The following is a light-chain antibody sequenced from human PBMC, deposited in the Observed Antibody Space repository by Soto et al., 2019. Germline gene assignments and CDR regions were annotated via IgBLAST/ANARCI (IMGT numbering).Light chain of an antibody. CDR2: RYN. J-gene: IGLJ1*01. Sequence: QSVLTQPPSASGTPGQRVTSSCSGSISNIGSNPVYWHQQLPGTAPKLLIFRYNQRPSGVPDGFSDSKSGTSASLAISGLRSEDGAEYYCAAWDDSRSVYVFGTGTKVTVL. V-gene: IGLV1-47*01. CDR3: AAWDDSRSVYV. CDR1: ISNIGSNP.